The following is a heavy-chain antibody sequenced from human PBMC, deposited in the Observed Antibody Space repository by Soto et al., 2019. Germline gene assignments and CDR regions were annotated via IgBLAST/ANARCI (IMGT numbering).Heavy chain of an antibody. CDR1: GGSISSSSYY. D-gene: IGHD3-3*01. Sequence: AETLSLTCTVSGGSISSSSYYWGWIRQPPGKGLDWIGSIYYSGSTYYNTSLKSRVTISVDKSKNQFSLKLSSVTAADTAVYYCARGDFWSGYYYYYGMDVWGQGTTVT. CDR3: ARGDFWSGYYYYYGMDV. J-gene: IGHJ6*02. V-gene: IGHV4-39*01. CDR2: IYYSGST.